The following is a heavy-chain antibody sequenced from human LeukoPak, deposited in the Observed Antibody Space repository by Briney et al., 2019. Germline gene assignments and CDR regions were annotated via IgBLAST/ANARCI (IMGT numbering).Heavy chain of an antibody. V-gene: IGHV1-46*01. CDR3: ARDLHGDYSIDY. J-gene: IGHJ4*02. CDR2: INPSGGGT. D-gene: IGHD2-15*01. Sequence: ASVKVSCKASGYTFTSNHIHWVRQAPGQRLEWMGIINPSGGGTTYAQKFQGRVTVTTDASTSTVYMELSSLRSEDTAVYYCARDLHGDYSIDYWGQGTLVTVSS. CDR1: GYTFTSNH.